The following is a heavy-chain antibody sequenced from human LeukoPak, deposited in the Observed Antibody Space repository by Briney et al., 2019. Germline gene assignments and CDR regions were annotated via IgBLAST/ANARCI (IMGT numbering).Heavy chain of an antibody. Sequence: ASVKVSCKASGYTFTNYGISWVRQAPGQGLEWMGWISAYNGNTNYAQKLQGRVTMTTDTSTTTAYMELRSLRSDDTAVYYCARDRLYNYGYYGMDVWGQGTTVTVSS. J-gene: IGHJ6*02. CDR1: GYTFTNYG. V-gene: IGHV1-18*01. D-gene: IGHD5-18*01. CDR3: ARDRLYNYGYYGMDV. CDR2: ISAYNGNT.